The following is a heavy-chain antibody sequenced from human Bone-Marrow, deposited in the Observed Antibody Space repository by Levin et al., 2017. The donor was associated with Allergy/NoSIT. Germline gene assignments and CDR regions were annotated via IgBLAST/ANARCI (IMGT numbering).Heavy chain of an antibody. D-gene: IGHD6-19*01. CDR2: MHASGNT. CDR1: GVSITNHY. CDR3: AKVGVDGWFFDY. J-gene: IGHJ4*01. V-gene: IGHV4-4*07. Sequence: SETLSLTCAVSGVSITNHYWSWIRQSAGKGLEYIGRMHASGNTDYNPSLKSRVTISVDRSRSQFSLTVTAVPAADTAVYYCAKVGVDGWFFDYWGHGTVVTVSS.